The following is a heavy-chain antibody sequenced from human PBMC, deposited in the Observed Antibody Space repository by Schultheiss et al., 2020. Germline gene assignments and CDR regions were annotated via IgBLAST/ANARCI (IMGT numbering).Heavy chain of an antibody. D-gene: IGHD3-22*01. J-gene: IGHJ4*02. CDR1: GFTFSSYA. Sequence: GESLKISCAASGFTFSSYAMHWVRQAPGKGLEWVSSISSSSSYIYYADSVKGRFTISRDNAKNSLYLQMNSLRAEDTAVYYCAREVGGYYGDYWGQGTLVTVSS. CDR2: ISSSSSYI. CDR3: AREVGGYYGDY. V-gene: IGHV3-21*04.